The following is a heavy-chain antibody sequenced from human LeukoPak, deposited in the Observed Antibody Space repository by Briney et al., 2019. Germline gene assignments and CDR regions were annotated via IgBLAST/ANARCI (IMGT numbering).Heavy chain of an antibody. Sequence: GGSLRLSCAASGFTFSSYWMSWVRQAPGKGLEWVANIKQDGSEKYYVDSVKGRFTISRDNAKNSLYLQMNSLRAEDTAVYYCAREEPYYDILTGSPGGYYGMDVWGQGTTVTVSS. D-gene: IGHD3-9*01. V-gene: IGHV3-7*01. CDR1: GFTFSSYW. CDR3: AREEPYYDILTGSPGGYYGMDV. CDR2: IKQDGSEK. J-gene: IGHJ6*02.